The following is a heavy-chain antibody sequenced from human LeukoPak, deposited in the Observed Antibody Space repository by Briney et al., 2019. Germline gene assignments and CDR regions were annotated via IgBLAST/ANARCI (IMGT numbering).Heavy chain of an antibody. J-gene: IGHJ4*02. D-gene: IGHD3-22*01. CDR3: AKDFDYYDTSDYFFLAVFDY. Sequence: QTGGPLRLCCAASGFTFNNYAMTWVRQAPGKGLEWVSAISGSGATTYYADSVKGRFTISRDSSKNTLYLEMSSLRDEATAIYYCAKDFDYYDTSDYFFLAVFDYWGQGTLVTVSS. CDR1: GFTFNNYA. CDR2: ISGSGATT. V-gene: IGHV3-23*01.